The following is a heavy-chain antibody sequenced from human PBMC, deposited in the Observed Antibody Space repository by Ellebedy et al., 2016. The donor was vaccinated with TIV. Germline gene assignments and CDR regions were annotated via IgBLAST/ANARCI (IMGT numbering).Heavy chain of an antibody. J-gene: IGHJ4*02. V-gene: IGHV3-23*01. Sequence: GGSLRLSXAASGFTFSSYTMRWVRQAPGKGLEWVSDISGSGGSTYYADSVKGRFTISRDTSKNTLYLQMNSLRGEDTAVYYCAKARGSSSFFDYWGQGTLVTVSS. CDR3: AKARGSSSFFDY. CDR1: GFTFSSYT. D-gene: IGHD6-6*01. CDR2: ISGSGGST.